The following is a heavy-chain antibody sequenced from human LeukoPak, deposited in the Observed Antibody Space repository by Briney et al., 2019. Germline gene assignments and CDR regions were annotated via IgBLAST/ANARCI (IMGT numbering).Heavy chain of an antibody. V-gene: IGHV3-30-3*01. D-gene: IGHD1-26*01. CDR2: ISNDGSKI. Sequence: GRSLRLSCAASGFTFSSYTMHWVRQGPGKGLDWVAFISNDGSKIYYADSVRGRFTISRDNSKNTLYLQMNSLRAEDTAVFYCARVQYSGSYPGVFDYWGQGTLVTVSS. CDR3: ARVQYSGSYPGVFDY. CDR1: GFTFSSYT. J-gene: IGHJ4*02.